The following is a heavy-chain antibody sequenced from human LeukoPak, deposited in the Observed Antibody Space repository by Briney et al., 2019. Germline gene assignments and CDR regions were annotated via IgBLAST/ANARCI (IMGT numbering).Heavy chain of an antibody. CDR3: ARAPDRRWAHYYYYYGMDV. CDR2: ISYDGSNK. CDR1: GFTFSSYA. V-gene: IGHV3-30*04. J-gene: IGHJ6*04. Sequence: GGSLRLSCAASGFTFSSYAMHWVRQAPGKGLEWVAVISYDGSNKYYADSVKGRFTISRDNSKNTLYLQMNSLRAEDTAVYYCARAPDRRWAHYYYYYGMDVWGKGTTVTVSS. D-gene: IGHD1-14*01.